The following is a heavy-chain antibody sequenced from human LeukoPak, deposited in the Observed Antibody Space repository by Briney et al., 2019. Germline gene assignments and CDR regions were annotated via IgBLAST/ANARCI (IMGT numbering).Heavy chain of an antibody. CDR2: IYPSGST. D-gene: IGHD5-18*01. J-gene: IGHJ4*02. Sequence: SETLSLTCTVSGGSISSYYWNWIRQPAGKGLEWLGRIYPSGSTSYNPSLKSRVTMSVDTSKNQFSLKLSSVTAADTAVYYCARGSRIQRPDFDYWGQGTLVTVFS. CDR1: GGSISSYY. CDR3: ARGSRIQRPDFDY. V-gene: IGHV4-4*07.